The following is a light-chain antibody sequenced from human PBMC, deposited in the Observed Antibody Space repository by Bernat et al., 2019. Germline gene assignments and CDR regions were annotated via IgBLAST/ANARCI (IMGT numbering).Light chain of an antibody. CDR1: RSISSY. V-gene: IGKV1-39*01. Sequence: DIQMTQSPSSLSASVGDRVTITCRASRSISSYLNWYQQKPGKAPKVLISAASSLQSGVPSRFSGHRSGTDFTLTINSLQPEDFATYYCQQSYSDVRTFGQGTNLDIK. CDR3: QQSYSDVRT. CDR2: AAS. J-gene: IGKJ2*01.